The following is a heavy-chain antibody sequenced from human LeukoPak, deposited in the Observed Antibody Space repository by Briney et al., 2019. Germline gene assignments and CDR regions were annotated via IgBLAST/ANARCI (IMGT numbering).Heavy chain of an antibody. Sequence: SVKVSCKASGGTFSSYAISWVRQAPGQGLEWMGGIIPIFGTANYAQKFQGRVTITADESTSTAYIELSSLRSEDTAVYYCARVTQGFDYGDYIDYWGQGTLVTVSS. CDR1: GGTFSSYA. V-gene: IGHV1-69*13. J-gene: IGHJ4*02. D-gene: IGHD4-17*01. CDR3: ARVTQGFDYGDYIDY. CDR2: IIPIFGTA.